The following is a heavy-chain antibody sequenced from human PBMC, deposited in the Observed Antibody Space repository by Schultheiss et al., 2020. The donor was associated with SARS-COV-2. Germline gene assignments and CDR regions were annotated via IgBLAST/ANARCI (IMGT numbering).Heavy chain of an antibody. Sequence: SQTLSLTCTVSGGSINNYYWSWIRQPPGKGLECIGYMSYSGSTKYNPSLKSRVTISIDTSKNHFSLRLSTVTAADTAVYYCARRADLGVAGYFSTWGQGTLVTVSS. J-gene: IGHJ5*02. D-gene: IGHD6-19*01. V-gene: IGHV4-59*08. CDR1: GGSINNYY. CDR3: ARRADLGVAGYFST. CDR2: MSYSGST.